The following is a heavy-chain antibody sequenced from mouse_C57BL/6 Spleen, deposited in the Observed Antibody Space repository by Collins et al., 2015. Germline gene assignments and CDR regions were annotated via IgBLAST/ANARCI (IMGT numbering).Heavy chain of an antibody. Sequence: QVQLQQSGAELVRPGASVTLSCKASGYTFTDYEMHWVKQTPVHGLEWIGAIDPETGGTAYNQKFKGKATLTADKSSSTAYMELRSLTSEDSAVYYCTRDLLYAMDYWGQGTSVTVSS. CDR2: IDPETGGT. CDR3: TRDLLYAMDY. D-gene: IGHD2-10*01. CDR1: GYTFTDYE. J-gene: IGHJ4*01. V-gene: IGHV1-15*01.